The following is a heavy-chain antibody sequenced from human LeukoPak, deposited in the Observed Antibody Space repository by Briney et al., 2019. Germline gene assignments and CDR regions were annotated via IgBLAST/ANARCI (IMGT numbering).Heavy chain of an antibody. CDR1: GYTFTGYY. V-gene: IGHV1-2*02. CDR3: ATLTTVVTPQIDY. J-gene: IGHJ4*02. D-gene: IGHD4-23*01. Sequence: ASVKVSCKASGYTFTGYYMHWVRQAPGQGLEWMGWINPNSGGTNYGQKFQGRVTMTRDTSISTAYMELSRLRSDDTAVYYCATLTTVVTPQIDYWGQGTLVTVSS. CDR2: INPNSGGT.